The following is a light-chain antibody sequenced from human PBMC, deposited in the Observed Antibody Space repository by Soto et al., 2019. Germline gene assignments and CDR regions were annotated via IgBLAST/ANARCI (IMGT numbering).Light chain of an antibody. J-gene: IGKJ1*01. Sequence: EIVLTQSPGTLSLSPGERATLSCRASQSVSSSYLAWYQQKPGQAPRLLIYGASSRATGSPDRFSGSGSGTDFTLTSSRLEPEYFAVYYCQQDGSSRTFGQGTKVEIK. V-gene: IGKV3-20*01. CDR3: QQDGSSRT. CDR2: GAS. CDR1: QSVSSSY.